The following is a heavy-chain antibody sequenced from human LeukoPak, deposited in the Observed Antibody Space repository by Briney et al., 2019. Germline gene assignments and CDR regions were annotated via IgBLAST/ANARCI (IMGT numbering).Heavy chain of an antibody. V-gene: IGHV4-59*01. CDR2: IYDSGST. CDR1: GGSISSYY. CDR3: ARGGSGYDSFHYYGMDV. J-gene: IGHJ6*02. D-gene: IGHD5-12*01. Sequence: SESLSLTCTVSGGSISSYYWSWIRQPPGQGLEWIGYIYDSGSTNYNPSLKSRVTISVDTSKNQFSLKLSSVTAADTAVYYCARGGSGYDSFHYYGMDVWGQGTTVTVSS.